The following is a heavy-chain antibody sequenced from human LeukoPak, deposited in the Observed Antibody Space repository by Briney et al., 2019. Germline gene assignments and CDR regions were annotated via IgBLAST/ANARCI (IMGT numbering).Heavy chain of an antibody. D-gene: IGHD6-13*01. CDR1: GFTFSTYY. CDR3: ARGLYSSSP. J-gene: IGHJ5*02. Sequence: GGSLRLSCAASGFTFSTYYMTWVRQAPGRGLEWVAVIKPDGSEKYYVDSVMGRFTISRDNAKNSLYLQMNTLRAEDTALYYCARGLYSSSPWGQGTLVTVSS. V-gene: IGHV3-7*01. CDR2: IKPDGSEK.